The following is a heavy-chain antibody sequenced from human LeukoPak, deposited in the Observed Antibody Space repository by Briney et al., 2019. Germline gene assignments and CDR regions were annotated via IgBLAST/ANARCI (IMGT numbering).Heavy chain of an antibody. J-gene: IGHJ5*02. CDR1: GCTFTSYD. Sequence: ASVKVSCKASGCTFTSYDINWVRQATGQGLEWMGWMNPNSGNTGYAQKFQGRVTITRNTSISTAYMELSSLRSEDTAVYYCARGGVNYGSVANVWDNWFDPWGQGTLVTVSS. CDR3: ARGGVNYGSVANVWDNWFDP. CDR2: MNPNSGNT. D-gene: IGHD3-10*01. V-gene: IGHV1-8*03.